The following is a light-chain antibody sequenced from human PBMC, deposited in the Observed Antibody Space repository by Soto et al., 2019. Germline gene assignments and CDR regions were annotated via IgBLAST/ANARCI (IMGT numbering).Light chain of an antibody. V-gene: IGLV2-23*02. CDR3: CSYAGSNSLI. Sequence: QSVLTQPASVSGSPGQSITISCTGTNGDVGSYDLVSWYQRYPGEAPKLIIYEVNKRPSGISNRFACSKSGNTASLTISGLQAEDEAKYDCCSYAGSNSLIFGGGTKLTVL. CDR1: NGDVGSYDL. CDR2: EVN. J-gene: IGLJ2*01.